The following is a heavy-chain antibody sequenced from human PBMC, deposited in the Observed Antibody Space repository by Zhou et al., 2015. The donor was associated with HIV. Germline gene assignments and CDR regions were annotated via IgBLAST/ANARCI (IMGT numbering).Heavy chain of an antibody. CDR1: GYTFTSYD. D-gene: IGHD5-18*01. CDR2: ISGYNGET. CDR3: ARDWADTAMALDY. J-gene: IGHJ4*02. Sequence: QVQLVQSGGEVKKPGASVKVSCKASGYTFTSYDISWVRQAPGQGLEWMGWISGYNGETNYAQKFQGRVTMTRDTSTSTVYMELSSLRSEDTAVYYCARDWADTAMALDYWGQGTLVTVSS. V-gene: IGHV1-18*01.